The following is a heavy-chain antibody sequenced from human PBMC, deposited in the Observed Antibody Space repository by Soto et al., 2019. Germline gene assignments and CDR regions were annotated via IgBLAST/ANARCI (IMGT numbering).Heavy chain of an antibody. V-gene: IGHV3-11*06. J-gene: IGHJ6*02. CDR1: GFSFSDSY. D-gene: IGHD3-10*01. CDR2: ISGSSGYT. Sequence: QVQLVESGGGLVKPGGSLRLSCAASGFSFSDSYMSWVRQAPGKGLEWVAYISGSSGYTGYADSVKGRFTISRDNAKNSLYLQMNSLRVEDTAVYYCARDRGGYGPPDVWGQGTTVTASS. CDR3: ARDRGGYGPPDV.